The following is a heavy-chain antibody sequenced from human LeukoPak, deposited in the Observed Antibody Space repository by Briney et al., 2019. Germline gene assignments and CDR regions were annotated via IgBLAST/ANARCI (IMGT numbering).Heavy chain of an antibody. CDR3: ARTYQWLEINAEYFQH. D-gene: IGHD6-19*01. J-gene: IGHJ1*01. V-gene: IGHV1-3*01. Sequence: ASVKVSCKASGYTFTSYAMHWVRQAPGQRLEWMGWINAGNGNTKYSQKFQGRATITRDTSASTAYMELSSLRSEDTAVYYCARTYQWLEINAEYFQHWGQGTLVTVSS. CDR1: GYTFTSYA. CDR2: INAGNGNT.